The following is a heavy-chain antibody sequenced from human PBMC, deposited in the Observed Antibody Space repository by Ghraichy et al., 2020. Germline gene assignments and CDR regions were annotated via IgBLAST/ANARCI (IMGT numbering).Heavy chain of an antibody. Sequence: PVKVSCKASGGTFSSYAISWVRQAPGQGLEWMGGIIPIFGTANYAQKFQGRVTITADESTSTAYMELSSLRSEDTAVYYCARASYDFWSGYPVFDYWGQGTLVTVSS. V-gene: IGHV1-69*13. J-gene: IGHJ4*02. CDR1: GGTFSSYA. CDR3: ARASYDFWSGYPVFDY. CDR2: IIPIFGTA. D-gene: IGHD3-3*01.